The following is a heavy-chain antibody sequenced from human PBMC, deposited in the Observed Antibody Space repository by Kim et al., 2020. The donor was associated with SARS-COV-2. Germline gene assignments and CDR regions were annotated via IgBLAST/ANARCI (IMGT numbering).Heavy chain of an antibody. CDR3: ATPRQLPDAFDI. V-gene: IGHV4-39*01. CDR2: VYYSGST. CDR1: GGSISSSSYY. Sequence: SETLSLTCTVSGGSISSSSYYWGWIRQPPGKGLEWIGSVYYSGSTYYNPSLKSRVTISVDTSKNQFSLKLSSVTAADTAVYYCATPRQLPDAFDIWGQGTMVTVSS. D-gene: IGHD2-2*01. J-gene: IGHJ3*02.